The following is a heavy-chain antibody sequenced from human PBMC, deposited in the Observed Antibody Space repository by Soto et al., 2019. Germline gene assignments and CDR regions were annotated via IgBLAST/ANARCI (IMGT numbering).Heavy chain of an antibody. V-gene: IGHV3-33*01. CDR3: ARYDSKQCLKPPLDN. CDR1: GFNFKKFA. D-gene: IGHD6-19*01. J-gene: IGHJ4*02. Sequence: TGGSLRLSCEASGFNFKKFAMGWVRQAPGEGLEWVAGVCCCGGYKFYGESVKGRFSISRDDSKNTLYLQMNSLRAEDTAHYYCARYDSKQCLKPPLDNWGQGTLVTVSS. CDR2: VCCCGGYK.